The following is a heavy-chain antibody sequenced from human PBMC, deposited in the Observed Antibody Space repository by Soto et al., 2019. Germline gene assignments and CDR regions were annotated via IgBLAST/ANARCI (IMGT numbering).Heavy chain of an antibody. CDR2: INPRDGGT. V-gene: IGHV1-46*01. D-gene: IGHD4-17*01. Sequence: QVQLVQSGAEVKKPGASVKLSCKASGYTFSTYYIHWVRQAPGQGLEWMGMINPRDGGTSYAQQLHGRITMTRDSSTTTFNMELSSLRSEDTALYYCARDQGNGDYYFDYWGQGTLVTVSS. J-gene: IGHJ4*02. CDR3: ARDQGNGDYYFDY. CDR1: GYTFSTYY.